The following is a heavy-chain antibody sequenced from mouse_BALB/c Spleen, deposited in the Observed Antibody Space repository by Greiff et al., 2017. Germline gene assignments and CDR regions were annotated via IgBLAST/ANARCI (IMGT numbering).Heavy chain of an antibody. J-gene: IGHJ2*01. CDR1: GFTFSDYY. V-gene: IGHV5-4*02. CDR3: ARDSYGYDDY. D-gene: IGHD2-2*01. Sequence: EVQRVESGGGLVKPGGSLKLSCAASGFTFSDYYMYWVRQTPEKRLEWVATISDGGSYTYYPDSVKGRFTISRDNAKNNLYLQMSSLKSEDTAMYYCARDSYGYDDYWGQGTTLTVSS. CDR2: ISDGGSYT.